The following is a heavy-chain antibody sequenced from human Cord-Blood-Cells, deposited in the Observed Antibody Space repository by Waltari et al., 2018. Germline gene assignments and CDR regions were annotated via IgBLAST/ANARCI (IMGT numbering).Heavy chain of an antibody. J-gene: IGHJ4*02. V-gene: IGHV3-53*02. CDR1: GFTARRHY. Sequence: EVQLVETGGGLIQPGGSLRLSCAAPGFTARRHYMRWVRQAPGKGLEWVSVIYSGGSTYYADSVKGRFTISRDKSKNTLYLQMNSLRAEDTAVYYCAREPGEGYFDYWGQGTLVTVSS. D-gene: IGHD7-27*01. CDR2: IYSGGST. CDR3: AREPGEGYFDY.